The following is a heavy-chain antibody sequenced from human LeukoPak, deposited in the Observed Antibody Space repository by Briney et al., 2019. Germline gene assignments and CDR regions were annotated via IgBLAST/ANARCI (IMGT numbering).Heavy chain of an antibody. Sequence: PGGSLRLSCAASGFTLSSFAMNWVRQTPEKGLEWVSYISTSSGTKYYADSVKGRFTISRDNAKNSLFLQMNSLRVDDTAVYCCARKVLTGTTRGSFDSWGQGTLVTVSS. CDR1: GFTLSSFA. V-gene: IGHV3-48*04. J-gene: IGHJ4*02. CDR3: ARKVLTGTTRGSFDS. CDR2: ISTSSGTK. D-gene: IGHD1-14*01.